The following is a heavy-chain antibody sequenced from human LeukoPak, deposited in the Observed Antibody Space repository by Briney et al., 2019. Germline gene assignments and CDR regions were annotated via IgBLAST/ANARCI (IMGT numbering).Heavy chain of an antibody. CDR3: ATASVDYGGNWFDP. V-gene: IGHV1-24*01. CDR2: FDPEDGET. J-gene: IGHJ5*02. Sequence: ASVKVSCKVSGYTLTELSMHWVRQAPGKGLEWMGGFDPEDGETIYAQKFQGRVTMTEDTPTDTAYMELSSLRSEDTAVYYCATASVDYGGNWFDPWGQGTLVTVSS. CDR1: GYTLTELS. D-gene: IGHD4-23*01.